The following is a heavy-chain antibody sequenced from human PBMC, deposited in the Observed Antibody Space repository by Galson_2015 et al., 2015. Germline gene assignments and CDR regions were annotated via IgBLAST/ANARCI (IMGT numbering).Heavy chain of an antibody. CDR3: ARDYCSSTSCFPDY. CDR1: GFTFSTYW. D-gene: IGHD2-2*01. CDR2: TNSDGSST. J-gene: IGHJ4*02. Sequence: SLRLSCAASGFTFSTYWMHWVRQAPGEGLVWVSRTNSDGSSTTYADSVKGRFTISRDNTKNTLYLQMNSLRAEDTAVYYCARDYCSSTSCFPDYWGQGTLVTVSS. V-gene: IGHV3-74*03.